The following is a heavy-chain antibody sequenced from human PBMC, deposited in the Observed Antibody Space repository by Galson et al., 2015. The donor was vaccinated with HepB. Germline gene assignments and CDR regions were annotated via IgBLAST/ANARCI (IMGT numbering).Heavy chain of an antibody. CDR2: ISGSGGST. V-gene: IGHV3-23*01. CDR3: AKAVSSSSVWYFDL. J-gene: IGHJ2*01. Sequence: SLRLSCAASGFTLRSYAMSWVRQAPGKGLELVSGISGSGGSTYYADSVKGRFTISRDDSKNTLFLQMNSLRAEDTAVYYCAKAVSSSSVWYFDLWGRGTLVTVSS. CDR1: GFTLRSYA. D-gene: IGHD6-6*01.